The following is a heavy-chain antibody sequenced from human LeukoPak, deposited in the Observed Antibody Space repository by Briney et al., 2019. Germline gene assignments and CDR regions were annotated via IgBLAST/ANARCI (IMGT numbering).Heavy chain of an antibody. D-gene: IGHD7-27*01. Sequence: GGSLRLSCAASGFTFSSYSMNWVRQAPGKGLEWVSSISSSSSYIYYADSVKGRFTISRDNAKNSLYLQINSLRPEDTAVYYCASTGDPHFDYWGQGTLVTVSS. J-gene: IGHJ4*02. V-gene: IGHV3-21*01. CDR3: ASTGDPHFDY. CDR2: ISSSSSYI. CDR1: GFTFSSYS.